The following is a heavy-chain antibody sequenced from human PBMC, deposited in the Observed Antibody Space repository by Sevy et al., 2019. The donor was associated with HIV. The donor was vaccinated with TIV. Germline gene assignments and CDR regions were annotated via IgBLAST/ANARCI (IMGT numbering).Heavy chain of an antibody. D-gene: IGHD5-12*01. Sequence: GGSLRLSCAASGFTFSSYAMHWVRQAPGKGLEWVAVISYDGSNKYYADSVKGRFTISRDNSKNTLYLQMNSLRAEDTAVYYCARDSNIAFDIWGPGTMVTVSS. CDR2: ISYDGSNK. CDR1: GFTFSSYA. CDR3: ARDSNIAFDI. J-gene: IGHJ3*02. V-gene: IGHV3-30-3*01.